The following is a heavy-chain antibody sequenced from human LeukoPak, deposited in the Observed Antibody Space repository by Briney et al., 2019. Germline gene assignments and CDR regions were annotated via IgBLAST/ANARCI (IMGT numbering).Heavy chain of an antibody. Sequence: AGGSLRLSCAASGFTFDDYAMHWVRQAPGKGLEWVSGISWNSGSIGYADSVKGRFTISRDNAKNSLYLQMNSLRAEDTALYYCAKDMGYSGSDRAFDYWGQGTLVTVSS. V-gene: IGHV3-9*01. CDR1: GFTFDDYA. D-gene: IGHD1-26*01. J-gene: IGHJ4*02. CDR3: AKDMGYSGSDRAFDY. CDR2: ISWNSGSI.